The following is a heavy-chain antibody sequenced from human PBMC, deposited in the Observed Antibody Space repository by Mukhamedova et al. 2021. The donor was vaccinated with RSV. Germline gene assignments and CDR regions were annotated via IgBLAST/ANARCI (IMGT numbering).Heavy chain of an antibody. CDR2: ICSSSSYI. J-gene: IGHJ6*03. Sequence: EWVSSICSSSSYIYYADSVKGRFTISRDNAKNSLYLQMNSLRAEDTAVYYCARTVVAYYYYMDVWGKGTTVTVSS. V-gene: IGHV3-21*01. D-gene: IGHD2-15*01. CDR3: ARTVVAYYYYMDV.